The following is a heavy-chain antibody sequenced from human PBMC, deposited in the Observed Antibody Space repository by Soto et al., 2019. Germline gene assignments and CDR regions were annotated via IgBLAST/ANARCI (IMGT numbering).Heavy chain of an antibody. CDR1: VVSISICGYY. CDR3: ARGLNDYGDYLGYFDY. CDR2: IYYSGST. V-gene: IGHV4-31*03. Sequence: SETLSVTCTFSVVSISICGYYWSWIRHHPGKGLDCIGYIYYSGSTYYNPSLKSRVTISVDTSKNHFSLKLSSVTAADTAVYYCARGLNDYGDYLGYFDYWGQGTLVTVSS. D-gene: IGHD4-17*01. J-gene: IGHJ4*02.